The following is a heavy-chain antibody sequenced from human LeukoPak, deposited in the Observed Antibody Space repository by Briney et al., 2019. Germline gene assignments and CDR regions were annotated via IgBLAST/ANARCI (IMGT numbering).Heavy chain of an antibody. CDR3: ARWPTNYCSSTSCYTSDY. CDR1: GGSFSGYY. J-gene: IGHJ4*02. D-gene: IGHD2-2*02. V-gene: IGHV4-59*12. Sequence: SETLSLTCAVYGGSFSGYYWSWIRQPPGKGLEWIGYIYYSGSTYYNPSLKSRVTISVDRSKNQFSLKLSSVTAADTAVYYCARWPTNYCSSTSCYTSDYWGQGTLVTVSS. CDR2: IYYSGST.